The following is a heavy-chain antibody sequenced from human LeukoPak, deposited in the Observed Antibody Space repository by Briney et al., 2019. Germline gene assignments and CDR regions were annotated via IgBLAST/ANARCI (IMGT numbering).Heavy chain of an antibody. CDR3: AGYSYGNYYYYGMDV. J-gene: IGHJ6*02. Sequence: KPSETLSLTCAVYGGSFSGYYWSWIRQPPGKGLEWVSVIYSGGSTYYADSVKGRFTISRDNSKNTLYLQMNSLRAEDTAVYYCAGYSYGNYYYYGMDVWGQGTTVTVSS. V-gene: IGHV3-66*01. CDR1: GGSFSGYY. CDR2: IYSGGST. D-gene: IGHD5-18*01.